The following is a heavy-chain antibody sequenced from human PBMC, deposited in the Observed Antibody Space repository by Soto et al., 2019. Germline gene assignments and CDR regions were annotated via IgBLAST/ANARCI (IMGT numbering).Heavy chain of an antibody. Sequence: GASVKVSCKASGGTFSSYAISWVRQAPGQGLEWMGGIIPIFGTANYAQKFQGRVTITADKSTSTAYMELSSLRSEDTAVYYCARDELDYYDSSGYYGPYYYYGMDVWGQGTTVTVSS. CDR3: ARDELDYYDSSGYYGPYYYYGMDV. CDR2: IIPIFGTA. CDR1: GGTFSSYA. J-gene: IGHJ6*02. D-gene: IGHD3-22*01. V-gene: IGHV1-69*06.